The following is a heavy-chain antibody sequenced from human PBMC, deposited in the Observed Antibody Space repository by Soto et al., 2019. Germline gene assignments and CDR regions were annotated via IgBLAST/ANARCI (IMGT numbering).Heavy chain of an antibody. CDR2: IRDRAYSYAT. J-gene: IGHJ4*02. CDR1: GVVFKDYS. Sequence: VLLVESGGGLVQPGGSLKLSCAASGVVFKDYSIQWVRQASGKGLEWVGRIRDRAYSYATAYAASVKGRFTISRDDSSNTAYLQMNSLKTEDTAIYYCTRLISAAQDYWGQGTLVTVSS. D-gene: IGHD3-10*01. V-gene: IGHV3-73*01. CDR3: TRLISAAQDY.